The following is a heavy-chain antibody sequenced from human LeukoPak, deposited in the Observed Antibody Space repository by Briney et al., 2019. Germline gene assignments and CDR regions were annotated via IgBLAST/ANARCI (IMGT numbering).Heavy chain of an antibody. CDR3: ARDPTTTVTTFDY. D-gene: IGHD4-17*01. J-gene: IGHJ4*02. Sequence: PGGSLRLSCAASGFTFSSYSMNWVRQAPGKGLEWVSYISSSSSTIYYADSVKGRFTISRDNAKNSLYLQMNSLRAEDTAVYYCARDPTTTVTTFDYWGQGTLVTVSS. V-gene: IGHV3-48*01. CDR1: GFTFSSYS. CDR2: ISSSSSTI.